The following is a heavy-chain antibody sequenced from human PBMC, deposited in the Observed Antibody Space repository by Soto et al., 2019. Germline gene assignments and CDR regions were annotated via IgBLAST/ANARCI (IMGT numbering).Heavy chain of an antibody. D-gene: IGHD3-10*01. CDR1: GFTFSSYG. CDR3: AKSLRDYYGSGSIDP. CDR2: ISYDGSNK. J-gene: IGHJ5*02. V-gene: IGHV3-30*18. Sequence: ESGGGVVQPGRSLRLSCAASGFTFSSYGMHWVRQAPGKGLEWVAVISYDGSNKYYADSVKGRFTISRDNSKNTLYLQMNSLRAEDTAVYYCAKSLRDYYGSGSIDPWGQGTLVTVSS.